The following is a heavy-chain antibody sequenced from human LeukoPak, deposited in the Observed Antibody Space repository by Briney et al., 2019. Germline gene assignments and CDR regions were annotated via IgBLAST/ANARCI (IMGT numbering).Heavy chain of an antibody. CDR3: ARAHNWKYGSFDF. Sequence: GGSLRLSCAASGFTFSSYGMHWVRQAPGKGLEWVAFIRYDGNNKYYADSVKGRFTISRDNAKNSLYLQMNSLRAEDTAVYYCARAHNWKYGSFDFWGQGTLVTVSS. CDR2: IRYDGNNK. V-gene: IGHV3-30*02. J-gene: IGHJ4*02. D-gene: IGHD1-7*01. CDR1: GFTFSSYG.